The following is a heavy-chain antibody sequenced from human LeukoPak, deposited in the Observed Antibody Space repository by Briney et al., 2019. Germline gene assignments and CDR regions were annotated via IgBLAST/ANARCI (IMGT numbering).Heavy chain of an antibody. CDR1: GFTFSSYG. CDR3: AKVSSWVSTTHFDY. CDR2: ISYDGSNK. Sequence: PGGSLRLSCAASGFTFSSYGMHWVRQAPGKGLEWVAVISYDGSNKYYADSVKGRFTISRDNSKNTLYLQMNSLRAEDTAVYYCAKVSSWVSTTHFDYWGQGTLVTVSS. D-gene: IGHD5/OR15-5a*01. J-gene: IGHJ4*02. V-gene: IGHV3-30*18.